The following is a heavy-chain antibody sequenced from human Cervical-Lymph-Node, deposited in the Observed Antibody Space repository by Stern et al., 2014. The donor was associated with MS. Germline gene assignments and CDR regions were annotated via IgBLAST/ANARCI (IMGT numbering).Heavy chain of an antibody. Sequence: QVTLRESGPTLVKPTQTLTVTCTFSGFSLTTSGVGVGWIRQPPGKALEWLAIIYWDGEERYNPSLKNRLTITKDTSKNQVVLTMTNMDPVDTATYFCSHKPTGAGVAAYNWFDPWGQGILVIVSS. D-gene: IGHD1-14*01. J-gene: IGHJ5*02. V-gene: IGHV2-5*02. CDR3: SHKPTGAGVAAYNWFDP. CDR2: IYWDGEE. CDR1: GFSLTTSGVG.